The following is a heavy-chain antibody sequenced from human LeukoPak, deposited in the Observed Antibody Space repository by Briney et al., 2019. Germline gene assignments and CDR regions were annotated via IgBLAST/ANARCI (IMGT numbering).Heavy chain of an antibody. Sequence: ASVKVSCKASGYTFSGYYMHWVRQAPGQGLEWVGWINPNSGGTNYAQKFQGRVTLTKDTSINTAYMELSRLRSDDTAIYYCTRDSLPGIIASIFDSWGQGTLVTVSS. CDR1: GYTFSGYY. J-gene: IGHJ4*02. D-gene: IGHD3-10*01. V-gene: IGHV1-2*02. CDR2: INPNSGGT. CDR3: TRDSLPGIIASIFDS.